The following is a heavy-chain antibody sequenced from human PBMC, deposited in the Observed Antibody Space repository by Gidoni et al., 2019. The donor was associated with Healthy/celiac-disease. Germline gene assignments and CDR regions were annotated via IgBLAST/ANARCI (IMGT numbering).Heavy chain of an antibody. CDR2: ISSSSSTI. CDR3: AGALGIAAAGPRTFDY. J-gene: IGHJ4*02. CDR1: GFPFSSYS. V-gene: IGHV3-48*02. Sequence: EVQLVESGGGLVQPGGSLRLSCAASGFPFSSYSMNWVRQAPGKGLEWVSYISSSSSTIYYADSVKGRFTISRDNAKNSLYLQMNSLRDEDTAVYYCAGALGIAAAGPRTFDYWGQGTLVTVSS. D-gene: IGHD6-13*01.